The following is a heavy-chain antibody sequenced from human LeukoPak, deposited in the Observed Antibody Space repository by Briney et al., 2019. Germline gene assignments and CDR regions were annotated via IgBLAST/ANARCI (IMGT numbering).Heavy chain of an antibody. CDR1: GGTFTSYA. CDR3: ATTSYYYGSGSSYYYYMDV. V-gene: IGHV1-69*13. J-gene: IGHJ6*03. D-gene: IGHD3-10*01. CDR2: IITIVGTA. Sequence: SVKVCCKAFGGTFTSYAISWVRQAPGQGVEWMGGIITIVGTANYAQKFQGRVTITADESTSTAYMELSSLRSEDTAVYYCATTSYYYGSGSSYYYYMDVWGKGTTVTISS.